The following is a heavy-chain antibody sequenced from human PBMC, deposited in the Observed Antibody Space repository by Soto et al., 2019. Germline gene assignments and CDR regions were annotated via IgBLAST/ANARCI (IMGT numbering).Heavy chain of an antibody. Sequence: PGGSLRLSCAASGFTFSSYAMSWVRQAPGKGLEWVSAISGSGGSTYYADSVKGRFTISRDNSKNTLYLQMNSLRAEDTAVYYCAKDKYYDSSGPAYYFDYWGQGTLVTVSS. D-gene: IGHD3-22*01. CDR2: ISGSGGST. CDR3: AKDKYYDSSGPAYYFDY. V-gene: IGHV3-23*01. CDR1: GFTFSSYA. J-gene: IGHJ4*02.